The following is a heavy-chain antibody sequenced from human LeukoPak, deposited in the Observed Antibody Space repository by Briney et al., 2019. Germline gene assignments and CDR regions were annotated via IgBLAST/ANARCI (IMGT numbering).Heavy chain of an antibody. Sequence: GGSLRLSCAASGFTFSTYSMHWVRQAPGKGLEWVSSINNSSSYIYYEDSVKGRFTISRDNAKNSLYLQMNSLRAEDTAVYYCARVSIWGQGTMVTVSS. CDR1: GFTFSTYS. D-gene: IGHD3-3*02. V-gene: IGHV3-21*01. J-gene: IGHJ3*02. CDR3: ARVSI. CDR2: INNSSSYI.